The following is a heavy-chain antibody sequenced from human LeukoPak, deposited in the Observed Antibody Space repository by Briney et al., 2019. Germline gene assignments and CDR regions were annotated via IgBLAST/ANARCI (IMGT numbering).Heavy chain of an antibody. J-gene: IGHJ6*03. CDR1: GGSLSSSIYY. V-gene: IGHV4-39*01. D-gene: IGHD6-6*01. CDR3: ATPFEAARRNYYYYMDV. Sequence: PSETLSLTCTVSGGSLSSSIYYSGWIRQPPGKGVEWIGSIYYSGSTYYNPSLKSRVTISVDTSKNQFSLKLSSVTAEDTAVYYCATPFEAARRNYYYYMDVWGKGTTVTVSS. CDR2: IYYSGST.